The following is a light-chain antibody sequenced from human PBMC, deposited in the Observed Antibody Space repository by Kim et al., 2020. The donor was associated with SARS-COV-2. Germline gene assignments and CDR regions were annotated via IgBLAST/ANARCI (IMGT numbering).Light chain of an antibody. V-gene: IGLV2-11*01. Sequence: GQSVTISCTGTSSDIGRYNYVSWYQSHPGRAPKLMIYAVSRRPSGVPDRFSGSRSGTSASLTISGLQAEDEADYYCCSYTDSDTLIFGGGTQLTVL. J-gene: IGLJ2*01. CDR3: CSYTDSDTLI. CDR1: SSDIGRYNY. CDR2: AVS.